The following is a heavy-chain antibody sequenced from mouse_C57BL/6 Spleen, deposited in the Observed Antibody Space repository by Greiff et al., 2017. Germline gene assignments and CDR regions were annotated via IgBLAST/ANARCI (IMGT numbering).Heavy chain of an antibody. CDR3: TRSGSKGYFDY. CDR1: GYTFTDYE. D-gene: IGHD1-3*01. Sequence: VQRVESGAELVRPGASVTLSCKASGYTFTDYEMHWVKQTPVHGLEWIGAIDPETGGTAYNQKFKGKAILTADKSSSTAYMELRSLTSEDSAVYYCTRSGSKGYFDYWGQGTTLTVSS. CDR2: IDPETGGT. V-gene: IGHV1-15*01. J-gene: IGHJ2*01.